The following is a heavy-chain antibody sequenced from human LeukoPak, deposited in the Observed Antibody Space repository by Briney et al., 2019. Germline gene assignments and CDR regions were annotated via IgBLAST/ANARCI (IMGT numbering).Heavy chain of an antibody. V-gene: IGHV1-69*04. D-gene: IGHD1-7*01. J-gene: IGHJ4*02. CDR1: GGTFSSYA. CDR3: ARGRGSNNWNYGEDY. CDR2: IIPIFGIA. Sequence: SVKVSCKASGGTFSSYAISWVRQAPGQGLEWMGRIIPIFGIANYAQKFQGRVTITADKSASTAYMELSSLRSEDTAVYYCARGRGSNNWNYGEDYWGQGTLVTVFS.